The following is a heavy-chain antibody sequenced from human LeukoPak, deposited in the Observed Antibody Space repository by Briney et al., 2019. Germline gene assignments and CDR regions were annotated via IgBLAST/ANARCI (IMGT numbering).Heavy chain of an antibody. J-gene: IGHJ3*01. V-gene: IGHV3-33*01. CDR2: IWYDGSNK. CDR1: GFTFSSYG. Sequence: GGSLRLSCAASGFTFSSYGMHWVRQAPGKGLEWVASIWYDGSNKYYADSVKGRFTISRDYSKNTLYLQMNSLRAEDTAVYYCARDTSSPTWGQGAMVTVSS. CDR3: ARDTSSPT. D-gene: IGHD6-13*01.